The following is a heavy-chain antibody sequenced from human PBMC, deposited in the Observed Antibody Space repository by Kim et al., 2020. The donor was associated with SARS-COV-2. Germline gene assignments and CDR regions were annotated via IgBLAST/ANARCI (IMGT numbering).Heavy chain of an antibody. D-gene: IGHD2-15*01. Sequence: ASVKVSCKASGYTFTSYDINWVRQATGQGLEWMGWMNPNSGNTGYAQKFQGRVTMTRNTSISTAYMELSSLRSEDTAVYYCARGSRHSESFDYWGQGTLVTVSS. J-gene: IGHJ4*02. CDR2: MNPNSGNT. V-gene: IGHV1-8*01. CDR3: ARGSRHSESFDY. CDR1: GYTFTSYD.